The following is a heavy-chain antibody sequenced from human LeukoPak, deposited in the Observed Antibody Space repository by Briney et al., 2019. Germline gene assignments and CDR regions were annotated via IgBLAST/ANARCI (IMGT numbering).Heavy chain of an antibody. Sequence: PGGSLRLSCAASGFTFSSYAMHWVRLAPGKGLEWVAVISYDGSKKYYADSVKGRFTISRDNSKNTLYLQMNSLRAEDTAVYYCARDHVLLWFGEPRTLPDYWGQGTLVTVSS. V-gene: IGHV3-30-3*01. CDR1: GFTFSSYA. CDR3: ARDHVLLWFGEPRTLPDY. CDR2: ISYDGSKK. D-gene: IGHD3-10*01. J-gene: IGHJ4*02.